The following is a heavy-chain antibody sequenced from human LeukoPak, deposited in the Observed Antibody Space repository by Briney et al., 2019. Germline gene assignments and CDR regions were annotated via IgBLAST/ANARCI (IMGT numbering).Heavy chain of an antibody. D-gene: IGHD3-22*01. CDR3: ARPRHIYYYDSSGYYDY. CDR2: MNPNSGNT. CDR1: GGTFSSYA. Sequence: ASVKVSCKASGGTFSSYAINWVRQATGQGLEWMGWMNPNSGNTGYAQKFQGRVTMTRYTSISTAYMELSSLRSEDTAVYYCARPRHIYYYDSSGYYDYWGQGTLVTVSS. V-gene: IGHV1-8*02. J-gene: IGHJ4*02.